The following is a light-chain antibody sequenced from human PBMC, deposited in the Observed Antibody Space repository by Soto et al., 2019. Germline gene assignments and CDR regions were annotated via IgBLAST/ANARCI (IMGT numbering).Light chain of an antibody. CDR3: CSFADFTYV. CDR1: SSNVGSYKL. CDR2: EVN. J-gene: IGLJ1*01. V-gene: IGLV2-23*02. Sequence: QSVLTQPASVSGSPGQSITISCTGTSSNVGSYKLVSWYQQHPGKAPKLMIFEVNKRPSGVSNRFSGSKSGNTASLTISGLQAVDEADYYCCSFADFTYVFGTGTKVTVL.